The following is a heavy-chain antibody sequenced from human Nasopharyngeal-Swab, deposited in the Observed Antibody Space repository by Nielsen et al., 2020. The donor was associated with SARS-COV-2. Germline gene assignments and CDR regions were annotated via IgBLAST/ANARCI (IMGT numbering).Heavy chain of an antibody. Sequence: ASVKVSCKASGYTFTSYGISWVRQAPGQGLEWMGWISAYNGNTNYAQKLQGRVTMTTDTSTSTAYMELRSLRSDDTAVYYCARDRIAAGTGWFDPWGQGTLVTVSS. J-gene: IGHJ5*02. V-gene: IGHV1-18*01. CDR2: ISAYNGNT. CDR1: GYTFTSYG. D-gene: IGHD6-13*01. CDR3: ARDRIAAGTGWFDP.